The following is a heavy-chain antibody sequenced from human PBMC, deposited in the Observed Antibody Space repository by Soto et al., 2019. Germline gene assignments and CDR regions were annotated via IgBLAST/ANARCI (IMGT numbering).Heavy chain of an antibody. CDR3: AREEIGGSYSFHYNDAFDI. CDR1: GGSISSSSYY. D-gene: IGHD1-26*01. V-gene: IGHV4-39*02. J-gene: IGHJ3*02. CDR2: IYYSGST. Sequence: SETMSLTCTVSGGSISSSSYYWGWIRQPPGKGLEWIGSIYYSGSTYYNPSLKSRVTISVDTSKNQFSLKLSSVTAADTAVYYCAREEIGGSYSFHYNDAFDIWGQGTMVTVPS.